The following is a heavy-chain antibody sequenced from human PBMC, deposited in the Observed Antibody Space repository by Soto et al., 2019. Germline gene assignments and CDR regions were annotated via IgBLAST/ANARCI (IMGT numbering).Heavy chain of an antibody. CDR1: GLTVSTNY. V-gene: IGHV3-66*01. D-gene: IGHD1-26*01. Sequence: EVKLVESGGGLVQPGGSLRLSCAASGLTVSTNYMSWVRQTPRKGLEWVSVIYSDGSTYYQDSVRGRFTISRDNSKNTVYLQMNSLRVEDTAVYYCTRGASGRYRNTLDYWGQGTLVTVSS. J-gene: IGHJ4*02. CDR2: IYSDGST. CDR3: TRGASGRYRNTLDY.